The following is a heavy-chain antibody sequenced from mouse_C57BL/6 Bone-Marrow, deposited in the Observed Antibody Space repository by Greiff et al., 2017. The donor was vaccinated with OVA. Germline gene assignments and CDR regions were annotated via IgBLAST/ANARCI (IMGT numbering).Heavy chain of an antibody. Sequence: VQLQQSGAELVRPGTSVKVSCKASGYAFTNYLIEWVKQRPGQGLEWIGVVNPGSGGTNYNEKFKGKAKLTADNSYSTAYMTLSSLSSEYSAVYFCARTFLYYYGSSPFAYWGQGTLVIVSA. CDR3: ARTFLYYYGSSPFAY. D-gene: IGHD1-1*01. CDR1: GYAFTNYL. J-gene: IGHJ3*01. CDR2: VNPGSGGT. V-gene: IGHV1-54*01.